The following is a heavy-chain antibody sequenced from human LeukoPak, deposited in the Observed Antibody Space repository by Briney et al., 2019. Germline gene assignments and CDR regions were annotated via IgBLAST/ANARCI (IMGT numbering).Heavy chain of an antibody. CDR3: ARHIGGGIEDMDV. Sequence: PSETLSLTCTASGGSIGTYYWSWVRQSPGKGLEWIGYIYLTGTTYNPSPQNRVTISVNTSRNQFFLKMSSVTAADTAVYYCARHIGGGIEDMDVWGKGTKVTVSS. D-gene: IGHD3-16*02. CDR2: IYLTGT. V-gene: IGHV4-59*08. J-gene: IGHJ6*03. CDR1: GGSIGTYY.